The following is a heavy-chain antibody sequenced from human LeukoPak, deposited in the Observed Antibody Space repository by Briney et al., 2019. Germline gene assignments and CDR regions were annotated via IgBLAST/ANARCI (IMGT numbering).Heavy chain of an antibody. CDR1: GFSFSSYE. CDR3: TKLAVASADS. Sequence: RAGESLRLSCAASGFSFSSYEMNWVRQAPGKGLEWVSNISPSGSTKYYADSVKGRFTVSRDNAKNSLYLQMNSLRAGDTGVYYCTKLAVASADSWGQGTLVTVSS. J-gene: IGHJ4*02. V-gene: IGHV3-48*03. CDR2: ISPSGSTK. D-gene: IGHD6-19*01.